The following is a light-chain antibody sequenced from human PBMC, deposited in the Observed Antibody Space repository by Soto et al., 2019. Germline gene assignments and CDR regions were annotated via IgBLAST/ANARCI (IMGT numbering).Light chain of an antibody. V-gene: IGKV4-1*01. CDR2: WAS. CDR3: HQYHTAPRT. Sequence: DIVMTQSPDSLAVSLGERATINCKSSPSVLYSSNSKNYLAWYQQKSGQPPKLLIYWASTRESGVPDRFSGSGSGTDFTLTISSLQAEDVALYYCHQYHTAPRTFGQGTKVEIK. CDR1: PSVLYSSNSKNY. J-gene: IGKJ1*01.